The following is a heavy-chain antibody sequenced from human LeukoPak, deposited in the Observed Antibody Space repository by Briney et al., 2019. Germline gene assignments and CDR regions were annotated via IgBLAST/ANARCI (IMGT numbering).Heavy chain of an antibody. J-gene: IGHJ3*01. CDR1: GYTFTSHA. Sequence: ASVKVSCKASGYTFTSHAINWVRQAPGQGLEWMGWINNHSANPTYAQGLTGRYVFSVDTSATTAYLQIYNLQAEDSAVYFCARASVVTFRDAFDVWGQGTRVTVSS. V-gene: IGHV7-4-1*01. CDR2: INNHSANP. CDR3: ARASVVTFRDAFDV. D-gene: IGHD4-23*01.